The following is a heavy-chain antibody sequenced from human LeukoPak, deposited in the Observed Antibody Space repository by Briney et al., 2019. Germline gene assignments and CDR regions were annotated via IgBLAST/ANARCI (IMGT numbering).Heavy chain of an antibody. J-gene: IGHJ6*03. Sequence: SETLSLTCTVSGGSISSGGYSWSWIRQPPGKGLEWIGRIYTSGSTNYNPSLKSRVTISVDTSKNQFSLKLSSVTAADTAVYYCARMPPKYSSGWSPGHMDVWGKGTTVTISS. CDR1: GGSISSGGYS. CDR3: ARMPPKYSSGWSPGHMDV. V-gene: IGHV4-61*02. D-gene: IGHD6-19*01. CDR2: IYTSGST.